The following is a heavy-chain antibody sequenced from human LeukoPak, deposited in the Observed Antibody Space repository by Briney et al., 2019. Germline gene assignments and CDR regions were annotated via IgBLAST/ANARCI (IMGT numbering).Heavy chain of an antibody. CDR3: ARYRGSSSRVGFDY. V-gene: IGHV4-34*01. J-gene: IGHJ4*02. CDR1: GGSFSGYY. D-gene: IGHD6-13*01. Sequence: PSETLSLTCAVYGGSFSGYYWSWIRQPPGKGLEWIGEINHSGSTNYNPSLKSRVTISVDTPKNQFSLKLSSVTAADTAVYYCARYRGSSSRVGFDYWGQGTLVTVSS. CDR2: INHSGST.